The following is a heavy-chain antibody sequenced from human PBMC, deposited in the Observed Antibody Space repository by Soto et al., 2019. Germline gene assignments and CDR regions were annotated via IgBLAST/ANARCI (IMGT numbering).Heavy chain of an antibody. Sequence: ASVKVSCKASGGTFSSYAISWVRQAPGQGLEWMGGIIPIFGTANYAQKFQGRVTITADKSTSTAYMELSSLRSEDTAVYYCARGGITIFGVAPFDYWGQGTLVTVSS. D-gene: IGHD3-3*01. V-gene: IGHV1-69*06. CDR3: ARGGITIFGVAPFDY. CDR2: IIPIFGTA. CDR1: GGTFSSYA. J-gene: IGHJ4*02.